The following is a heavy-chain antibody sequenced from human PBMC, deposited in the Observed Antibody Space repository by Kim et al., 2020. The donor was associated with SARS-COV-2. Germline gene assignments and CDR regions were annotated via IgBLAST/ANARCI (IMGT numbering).Heavy chain of an antibody. V-gene: IGHV1-69*04. CDR1: GGTFSSYA. D-gene: IGHD5-18*01. Sequence: SVKVSCKASGGTFSSYAISWVRQAPGQGLEWMGRIIPILGIANYAQKFQGRVTITADKSTSTAYLELSSLRSEDTAVNYCARDPSGSWIQKGWVDYWGQGTLVTVSS. J-gene: IGHJ4*02. CDR3: ARDPSGSWIQKGWVDY. CDR2: IIPILGIA.